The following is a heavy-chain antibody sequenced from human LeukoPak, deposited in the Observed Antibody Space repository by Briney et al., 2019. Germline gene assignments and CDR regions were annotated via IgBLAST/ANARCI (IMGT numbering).Heavy chain of an antibody. D-gene: IGHD4-11*01. Sequence: GGSLRLSCAASEFSVGSNYMTWVRQAPGKGLEWVSSITSSSSYIYYADSVKGRFTISRHNAKNSLYLQLNSLRAEDTAVYYCVRLYDDYTNGHFDSWGQGTLVTVSS. J-gene: IGHJ4*02. V-gene: IGHV3-21*01. CDR3: VRLYDDYTNGHFDS. CDR1: EFSVGSNY. CDR2: ITSSSSYI.